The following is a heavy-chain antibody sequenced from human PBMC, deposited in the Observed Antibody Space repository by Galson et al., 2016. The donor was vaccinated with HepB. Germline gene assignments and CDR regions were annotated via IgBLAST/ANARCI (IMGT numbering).Heavy chain of an antibody. CDR1: GFAFSSHW. J-gene: IGHJ4*02. CDR3: ARGATALLVGDVLDY. D-gene: IGHD1-26*01. Sequence: SLRLSCAASGFAFSSHWLHWVRQAPGKGLVWVSRINSDGRSISYGDSVKGRFTISRDNAKNTAYLQMNGLRAEDTAVYYCARGATALLVGDVLDYWGPGTLVTVSS. CDR2: INSDGRSI. V-gene: IGHV3-74*01.